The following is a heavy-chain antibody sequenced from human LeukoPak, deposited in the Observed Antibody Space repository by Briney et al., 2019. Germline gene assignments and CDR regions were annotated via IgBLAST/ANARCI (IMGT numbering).Heavy chain of an antibody. CDR1: GFTFSDYR. V-gene: IGHV3-48*01. J-gene: IGHJ4*02. CDR2: ISSSSITV. CDR3: ARLYSSSSGLRASDY. Sequence: GGSLRLSCAASGFTFSDYRMNWVRQAPGKGLEWVSDISSSSITVYADSVKGRFTISRDNAKNSLYLQMNSLRAEDTAVYYCARLYSSSSGLRASDYWGQGTLVTVSS. D-gene: IGHD6-6*01.